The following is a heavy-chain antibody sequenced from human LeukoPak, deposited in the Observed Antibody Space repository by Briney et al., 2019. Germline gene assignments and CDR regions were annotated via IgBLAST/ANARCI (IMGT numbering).Heavy chain of an antibody. CDR2: ISGSGGST. Sequence: GGSLRLSCAASGVTFSSYAMSWVRQAPGKGLEWVSAISGSGGSTYYADSVKGRFTISRDNSKNTLYLQMNSLRAEDTAVYYCAREGGTNWGSDYGMDVWGQGTTVTVSS. J-gene: IGHJ6*02. D-gene: IGHD7-27*01. CDR3: AREGGTNWGSDYGMDV. V-gene: IGHV3-23*01. CDR1: GVTFSSYA.